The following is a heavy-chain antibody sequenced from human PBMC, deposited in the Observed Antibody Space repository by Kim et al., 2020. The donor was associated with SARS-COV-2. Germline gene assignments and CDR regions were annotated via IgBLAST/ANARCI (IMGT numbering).Heavy chain of an antibody. CDR1: GFTFSSYA. V-gene: IGHV3-23*01. Sequence: GGSLRLSCAASGFTFSSYAMSWVRQAPGKGLEWVSAISGSGGSTYYADSVKGRFTISRDNSKNTLYLQMNSLRAEDTAVYYCANDPFRGPYYYYYGMDVWGQGTTVTVSS. CDR2: ISGSGGST. CDR3: ANDPFRGPYYYYYGMDV. J-gene: IGHJ6*02.